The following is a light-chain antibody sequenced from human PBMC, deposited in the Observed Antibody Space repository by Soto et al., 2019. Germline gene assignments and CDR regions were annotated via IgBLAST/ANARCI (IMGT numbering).Light chain of an antibody. Sequence: EVVLTQSPVTLSLSPVERATLSCRASQSFRGLLAWYQQKPGQAPRLLIYDAYNRATGIPPRFSGSGSGTDFTLTISSLQPEDFAVYYCQQRSNWPITFGQGTRLEIK. J-gene: IGKJ5*01. CDR2: DAY. CDR1: QSFRGL. CDR3: QQRSNWPIT. V-gene: IGKV3-11*01.